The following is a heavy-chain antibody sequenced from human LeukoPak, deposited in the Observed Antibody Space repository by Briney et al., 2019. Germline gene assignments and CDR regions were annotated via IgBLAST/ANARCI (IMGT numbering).Heavy chain of an antibody. CDR1: GGSISSYY. CDR2: IYYSGST. Sequence: SETLSLTCTVSGGSISSYYWSWIRQPPGKGLEWIGYIYYSGSTNYNPSLKSRVTISVDTSKNQFSLKLSSVTAADTAVYYCARGVNYWGQGTLVTVSS. V-gene: IGHV4-59*01. D-gene: IGHD4-23*01. CDR3: ARGVNY. J-gene: IGHJ4*02.